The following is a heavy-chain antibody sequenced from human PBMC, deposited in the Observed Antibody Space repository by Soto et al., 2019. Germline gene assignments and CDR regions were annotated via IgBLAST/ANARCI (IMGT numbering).Heavy chain of an antibody. J-gene: IGHJ4*02. D-gene: IGHD6-13*01. CDR1: GGSFSGYY. V-gene: IGHV4-34*01. Sequence: QVQLQQWGAGLLKPSETLSLTCAAYGGSFSGYYWSWIRQPPGKGLEWIGEINHSGSTNYNPSLKSRVTISVDTSKNQFSLKLSSVTAADTAVYYCARVGIAAIPVDYWGQGTLVTVSS. CDR3: ARVGIAAIPVDY. CDR2: INHSGST.